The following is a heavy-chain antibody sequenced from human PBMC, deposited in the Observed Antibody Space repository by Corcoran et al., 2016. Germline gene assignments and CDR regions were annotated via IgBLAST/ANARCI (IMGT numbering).Heavy chain of an antibody. CDR2: IYWDNDK. CDR1: GFSLTTSGVG. J-gene: IGHJ4*01. CDR3: AHRRPGSGGWDTGYFDY. V-gene: IGHV2-5*02. D-gene: IGHD6-19*01. Sequence: QITLKESVPTLVTPTQTLTLTCAFSGFSLTTSGVGVGCIRQPPGKAPEWLALIYWDNDKRYNPSLRSRLTITKDTSRNQVVLTMTNMDPVDTATYSCAHRRPGSGGWDTGYFDYWGHGTLVTVSS.